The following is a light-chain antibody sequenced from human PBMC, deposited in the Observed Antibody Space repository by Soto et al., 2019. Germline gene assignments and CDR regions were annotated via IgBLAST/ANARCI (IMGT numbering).Light chain of an antibody. J-gene: IGKJ2*01. CDR2: GAV. V-gene: IGKV3-15*01. CDR3: QQYNAWPRT. CDR1: QSVGGD. Sequence: EIVMTQSPVTLSVSPGERATLSCRASQSVGGDLAWYQQIPGQAPRLLIYGAVTRATGVAARFSGGGSGTELTLTVDSLQSEDLAIYYCQQYNAWPRTFGQGTKLEI.